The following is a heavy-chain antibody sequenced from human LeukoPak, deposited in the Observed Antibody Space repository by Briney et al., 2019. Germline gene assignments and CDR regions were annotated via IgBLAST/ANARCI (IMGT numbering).Heavy chain of an antibody. J-gene: IGHJ4*02. Sequence: SETLSLTCTVSGGSISSYYWSWIRQPPGKGLEWIGYIYYSGSTNYNPSLKSRVTISVDTSKNQFSLKLSSVTAADTAVYYCARTIAAALETDYWGQGTLVTVS. CDR1: GGSISSYY. D-gene: IGHD6-13*01. CDR3: ARTIAAALETDY. CDR2: IYYSGST. V-gene: IGHV4-59*01.